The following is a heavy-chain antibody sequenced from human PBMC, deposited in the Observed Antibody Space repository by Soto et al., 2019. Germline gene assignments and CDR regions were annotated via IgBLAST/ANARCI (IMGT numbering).Heavy chain of an antibody. CDR2: IYYSGTT. D-gene: IGHD3-22*01. CDR1: GDSISSSTYY. J-gene: IGHJ4*02. V-gene: IGHV4-39*01. Sequence: PSETLSLTCTVSGDSISSSTYYWGWIRQPPGKGLEWIGSIYYSGTTYYNPSLESRVTISVDTSRIHFSLELISVAAADTAVYFCARQPYDSSDYFDYWGQGTLVTVSS. CDR3: ARQPYDSSDYFDY.